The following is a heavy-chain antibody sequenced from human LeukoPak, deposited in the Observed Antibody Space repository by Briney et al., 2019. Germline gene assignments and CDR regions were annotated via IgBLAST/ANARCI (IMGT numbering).Heavy chain of an antibody. CDR3: ARLEVLTSSVFDY. Sequence: HGESLKISCKGSGYSFTSYWIGWVRQVPGKGLEWMGIIYPGDSDTRYSPSFQGQVTISADKSISTAYLQWSSLKASDTAMYYCARLEVLTSSVFDYWGQGTLVTVSS. J-gene: IGHJ4*02. CDR2: IYPGDSDT. V-gene: IGHV5-51*01. CDR1: GYSFTSYW. D-gene: IGHD4-11*01.